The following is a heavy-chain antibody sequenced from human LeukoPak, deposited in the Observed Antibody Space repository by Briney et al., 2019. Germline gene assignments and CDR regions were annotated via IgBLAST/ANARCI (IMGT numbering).Heavy chain of an antibody. V-gene: IGHV3-7*01. CDR3: VSQEVVPH. CDR2: VKEDGATK. Sequence: GGSLRLSCAASGFSFTNYWMSWVRQAPGKGLEWVANVKEDGATKQYVDSVKGRFTISRDNAKNSLYLQMDSLRAEDTAVYYCVSQEVVPHWGQGTLVSVST. D-gene: IGHD2-15*01. CDR1: GFSFTNYW. J-gene: IGHJ4*02.